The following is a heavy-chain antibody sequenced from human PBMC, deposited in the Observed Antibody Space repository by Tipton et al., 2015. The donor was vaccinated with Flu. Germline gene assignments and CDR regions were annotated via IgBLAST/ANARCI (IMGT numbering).Heavy chain of an antibody. CDR2: INHSGST. Sequence: TLSLTCAVYGGSFSGYYWSWIRQPPGKGLEWIGEINHSGSTNYNPSLKSRVTISVDTSKNQFSLKLSSVTAADTAVYYCARGVGDSSGYVHYFDYWGQGTLVTVSS. V-gene: IGHV4-34*01. J-gene: IGHJ4*02. CDR3: ARGVGDSSGYVHYFDY. CDR1: GGSFSGYY. D-gene: IGHD3-22*01.